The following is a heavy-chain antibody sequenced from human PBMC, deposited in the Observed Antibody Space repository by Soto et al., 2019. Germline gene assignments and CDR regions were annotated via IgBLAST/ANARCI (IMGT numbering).Heavy chain of an antibody. V-gene: IGHV1-18*01. D-gene: IGHD3-22*01. CDR2: ISAYNGNT. Sequence: QVQLVQSGADVKKPGASVKVSCKASGYTFTSYGISWVRQAPGQGLEWMGLISAYNGNTNYAQKLQGRVNMTTDTTTSTAYMELRSLGSDDTAVYYCARDARYERSGYYGEDFDYWGQGTLVTVSS. J-gene: IGHJ4*02. CDR3: ARDARYERSGYYGEDFDY. CDR1: GYTFTSYG.